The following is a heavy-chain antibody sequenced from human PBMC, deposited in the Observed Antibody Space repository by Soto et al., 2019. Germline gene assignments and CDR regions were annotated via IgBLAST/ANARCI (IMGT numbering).Heavy chain of an antibody. CDR2: IGGSGGNT. Sequence: GGSVRLSCAASGFTFSSYAMSWVRQAPGKGLEWVSSIGGSGGNTYYADSVKGRFTISRDNSKNTLFLQMNRLRAEDTAEYYCARVVRYFDTPYGMDVWGHGTTVTVSS. CDR3: ARVVRYFDTPYGMDV. D-gene: IGHD3-9*01. V-gene: IGHV3-23*01. J-gene: IGHJ6*02. CDR1: GFTFSSYA.